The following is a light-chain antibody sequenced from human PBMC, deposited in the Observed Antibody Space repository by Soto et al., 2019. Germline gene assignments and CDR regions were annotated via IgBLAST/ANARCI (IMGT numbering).Light chain of an antibody. J-gene: IGLJ2*01. CDR1: RSNIGADFA. V-gene: IGLV1-40*01. CDR3: QSYDSSLSLV. Sequence: QPVLMQPPSVSGAPGQRVTISCAGNRSNIGADFAVHWYQHLPGTAPKLLIFSTNTRPSGVPDRFSGSRSGTSASLAITGLQAEDEADYYCQSYDSSLSLVFGGGTKLTVL. CDR2: STN.